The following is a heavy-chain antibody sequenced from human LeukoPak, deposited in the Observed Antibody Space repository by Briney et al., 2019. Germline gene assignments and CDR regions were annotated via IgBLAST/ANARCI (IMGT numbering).Heavy chain of an antibody. V-gene: IGHV3-33*01. CDR1: GFTFSSYG. D-gene: IGHD2-2*01. CDR2: IWYDGSNK. J-gene: IGHJ4*02. Sequence: GGSLRLSCAASGFTFSSYGMHWVRQAPGKGLEWVAVIWYDGSNKYYADSVKGRFTISRDNSKNTLYLQMNSLRAEDTAVYYCASESSTSKNYYFDYWGQGTLVTVSS. CDR3: ASESSTSKNYYFDY.